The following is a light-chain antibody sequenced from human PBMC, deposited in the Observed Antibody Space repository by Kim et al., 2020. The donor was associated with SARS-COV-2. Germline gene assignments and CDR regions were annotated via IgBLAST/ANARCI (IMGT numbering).Light chain of an antibody. CDR2: GAS. J-gene: IGKJ2*01. V-gene: IGKV3-20*01. Sequence: TRSLSPGERASRSCRASQSVSSSNLAWYQQKPGQAPRLLIYGASSRATGIPDRFSGSGYGTDFTLTISRLEPEDFAVYYCQQYGKTFGQGTKLEI. CDR1: QSVSSSN. CDR3: QQYGKT.